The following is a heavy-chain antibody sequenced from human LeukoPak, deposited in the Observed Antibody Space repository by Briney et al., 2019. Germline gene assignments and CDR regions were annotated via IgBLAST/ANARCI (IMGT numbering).Heavy chain of an antibody. Sequence: ASVKVSCNASGYTFTGYYMHLVRQAPGQGLEWMGGINPNSGGTNYAQKFQGRGTMTRDTSISTAYMELSRLRSDDTAVYYCAREGAYLNAFDIWGQGTMVTVSS. CDR1: GYTFTGYY. CDR2: INPNSGGT. CDR3: AREGAYLNAFDI. V-gene: IGHV1-2*02. J-gene: IGHJ3*02. D-gene: IGHD3-16*01.